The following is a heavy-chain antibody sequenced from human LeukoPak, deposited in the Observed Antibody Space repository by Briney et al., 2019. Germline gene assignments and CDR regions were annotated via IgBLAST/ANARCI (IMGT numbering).Heavy chain of an antibody. CDR1: GFTFSSYA. CDR2: ISSSSSYI. CDR3: ARDYYDSSGYYHWFDP. V-gene: IGHV3-21*01. D-gene: IGHD3-22*01. J-gene: IGHJ5*02. Sequence: PGGSLRLPCAASGFTFSSYAMSWVRQAPGKGLEWVSAISSSSSYIYYADSVKGRFTISRDNAKNSLYLQMNSLRAEDTAVYYCARDYYDSSGYYHWFDPWGQGTLVTVSS.